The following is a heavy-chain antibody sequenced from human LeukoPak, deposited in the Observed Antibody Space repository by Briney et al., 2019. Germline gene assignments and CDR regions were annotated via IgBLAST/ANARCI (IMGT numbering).Heavy chain of an antibody. D-gene: IGHD3-22*01. CDR1: GVTLSTYA. CDR3: ARENPSGYYNRPIDY. CDR2: ISSSGSGDNT. J-gene: IGHJ4*02. V-gene: IGHV3-23*01. Sequence: GGSLRLSCAASGVTLSTYAMSWARQAPGKGLEWVSGISSSGSGDNTYYADSVKGRFTISRDSSKNTLFLHMNTLRAEDTAIYYCARENPSGYYNRPIDYWGQGTLVTVSS.